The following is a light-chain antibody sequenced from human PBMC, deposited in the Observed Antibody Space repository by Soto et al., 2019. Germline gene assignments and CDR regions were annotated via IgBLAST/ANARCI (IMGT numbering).Light chain of an antibody. CDR2: NVF. V-gene: IGKV2-30*01. Sequence: EVVMTQSPLSLPVTLGQPASISCSSSQTLVFNDGNTYLNWFQQRPGQSPRRLIYNVFNRDSGVPDRFSGSGSGTDFTLRISRVEAEDVGLYYCLQGTHWPWTFGQGTKVEI. CDR3: LQGTHWPWT. J-gene: IGKJ1*01. CDR1: QTLVFNDGNTY.